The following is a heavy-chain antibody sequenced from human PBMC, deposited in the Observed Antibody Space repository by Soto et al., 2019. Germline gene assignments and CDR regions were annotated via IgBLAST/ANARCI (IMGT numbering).Heavy chain of an antibody. J-gene: IGHJ6*02. Sequence: ASVKFSCKASGYTFTSYDVNWVRQATGQGLEWMGWMNPNSGNTGYAQKFQGRVTMTRNTSISTAYMELSSLRSEDTAVYYCARGWDCSGGSCYSGMEVWGQGTTVTVSS. CDR3: ARGWDCSGGSCYSGMEV. CDR1: GYTFTSYD. V-gene: IGHV1-8*01. CDR2: MNPNSGNT. D-gene: IGHD2-15*01.